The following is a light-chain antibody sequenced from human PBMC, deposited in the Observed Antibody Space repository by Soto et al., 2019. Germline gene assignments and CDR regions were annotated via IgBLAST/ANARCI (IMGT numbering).Light chain of an antibody. CDR3: QSYDSSNVAV. V-gene: IGLV6-57*02. CDR2: EDN. J-gene: IGLJ7*01. CDR1: SGSIASNY. Sequence: NFMLTQPHSVSESPGKTVTISCTGSSGSIASNYVQWYQQRPGSAPTTVIYEDNQRPSGVPDRFSGSIDRSSNSASLTISGLKTEDEADYYCQSYDSSNVAVFGGGTQLTVL.